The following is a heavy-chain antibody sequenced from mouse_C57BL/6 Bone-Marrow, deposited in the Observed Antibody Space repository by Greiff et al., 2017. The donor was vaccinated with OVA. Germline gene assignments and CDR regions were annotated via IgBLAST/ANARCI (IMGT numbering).Heavy chain of an antibody. CDR2: IDPSDSYT. CDR1: GYTFTSYW. CDR3: ASDLAY. D-gene: IGHD3-1*01. Sequence: QVQLQQSGAELVRPGTSVKLSCKASGYTFTSYWMHWVKQRPGQGLEWIGVIDPSDSYTNYNQKFKGKATLTVDTSSSTAYLQLSSLTSEDAAVYYCASDLAYWGQGTLVTVSA. V-gene: IGHV1-59*01. J-gene: IGHJ3*01.